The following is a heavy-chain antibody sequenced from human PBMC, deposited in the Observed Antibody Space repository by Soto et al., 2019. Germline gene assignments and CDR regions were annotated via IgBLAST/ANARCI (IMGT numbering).Heavy chain of an antibody. J-gene: IGHJ6*02. CDR1: GDSVSSNSAA. CDR3: ARGYRGSSYGYYGVGYYYGMDV. D-gene: IGHD5-18*01. CDR2: TYYRSKWYN. V-gene: IGHV6-1*01. Sequence: SQTLSLTCAISGDSVSSNSAAWNWIRQSPSRGLEWLGRTYYRSKWYNDYAVSVKSRITINPDTSKNQFSLQLNSVTPEDTAVYYCARGYRGSSYGYYGVGYYYGMDVWGQRTTVTVSS.